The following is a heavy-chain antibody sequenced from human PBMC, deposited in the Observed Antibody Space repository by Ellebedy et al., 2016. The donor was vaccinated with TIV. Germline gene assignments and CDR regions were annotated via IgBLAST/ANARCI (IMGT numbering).Heavy chain of an antibody. CDR2: IYYSGST. J-gene: IGHJ6*02. CDR1: GDSISSRSYY. Sequence: SETLSLTXSVSGDSISSRSYYWGWIRQPPGKGLEWIGSIYYSGSTYYNPSLKSRVSISVDTSKNQFSLKLSSVTAADTALYYCARQKVMVLMMSAIYYGMDVWGQGTPVTVSS. D-gene: IGHD2-8*01. CDR3: ARQKVMVLMMSAIYYGMDV. V-gene: IGHV4-39*01.